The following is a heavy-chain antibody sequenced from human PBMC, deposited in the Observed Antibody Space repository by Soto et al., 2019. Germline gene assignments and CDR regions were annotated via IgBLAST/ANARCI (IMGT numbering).Heavy chain of an antibody. V-gene: IGHV4-59*01. CDR2: IYYSGST. CDR1: GGSISSYY. CDR3: ARGSSSWPLDIDY. Sequence: TLSLTSTVSGGSISSYYWSWIRQPPGKGLEWIGYIYYSGSTNYNPSLKSRVTISVDTSKNQFSLKLSSVTAADTAVYYCARGSSSWPLDIDYWGQGTLVTVSS. D-gene: IGHD6-13*01. J-gene: IGHJ4*02.